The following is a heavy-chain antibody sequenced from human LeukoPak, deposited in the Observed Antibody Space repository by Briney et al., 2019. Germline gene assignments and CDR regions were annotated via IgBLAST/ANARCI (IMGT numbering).Heavy chain of an antibody. CDR3: ARDRAWFGEFYFDY. D-gene: IGHD3-10*01. Sequence: PGGSLRLSCAASGFTVSSNYMSWVRQAPGRGLGWVSVIYSGGSTYYADSVKGRFTISRDKSKNTLYLQMNSLRAEDTAVYYCARDRAWFGEFYFDYWGQGTLVTVSS. J-gene: IGHJ4*02. V-gene: IGHV3-53*01. CDR1: GFTVSSNY. CDR2: IYSGGST.